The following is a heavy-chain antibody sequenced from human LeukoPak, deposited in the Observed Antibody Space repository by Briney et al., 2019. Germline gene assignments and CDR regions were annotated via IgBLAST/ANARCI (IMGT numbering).Heavy chain of an antibody. Sequence: GGSLRLSCAVSGFAFSSYWMNWIRQAPGKGLEWVANIKQDGSEKYYLDSVEGRFTISRDNAKNLLYLQMSNLRAEDTAVYYCAKPITITGATDGFDIWGQGAKVIVSS. V-gene: IGHV3-7*01. CDR3: AKPITITGATDGFDI. CDR1: GFAFSSYW. CDR2: IKQDGSEK. D-gene: IGHD5-12*01. J-gene: IGHJ3*02.